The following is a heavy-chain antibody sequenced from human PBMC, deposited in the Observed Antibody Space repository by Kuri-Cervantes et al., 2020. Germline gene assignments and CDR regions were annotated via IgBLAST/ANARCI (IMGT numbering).Heavy chain of an antibody. D-gene: IGHD3-22*01. CDR2: IYPGDSDT. J-gene: IGHJ4*02. CDR3: ARATSRTQYYYDSSGYGY. Sequence: GESLKISCQGSGCSFTSYWIGWVRQMPGKGLEWMGIIYPGDSDTRYSPSFQGKVTISADKSIRTAYLQWSSLKASDTAMYYCARATSRTQYYYDSSGYGYWGQGTLVTVSS. V-gene: IGHV5-51*01. CDR1: GCSFTSYW.